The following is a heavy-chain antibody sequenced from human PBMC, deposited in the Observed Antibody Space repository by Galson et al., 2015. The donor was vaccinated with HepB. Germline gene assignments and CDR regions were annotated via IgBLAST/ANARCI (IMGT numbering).Heavy chain of an antibody. CDR2: IKSKIVGGTI. J-gene: IGHJ5*01. CDR1: GFTFSDAW. Sequence: SLRLSCAGSGFTFSDAWLSWVRQLPGKGLEWLGRIKSKIVGGTIDYAAPVKGRFTISRDDSKNTMYLQMNNLKIEDTGIYYCTTGWDGSGYDVDSWGQGTLVTVSS. CDR3: TTGWDGSGYDVDS. D-gene: IGHD5-12*01. V-gene: IGHV3-15*01.